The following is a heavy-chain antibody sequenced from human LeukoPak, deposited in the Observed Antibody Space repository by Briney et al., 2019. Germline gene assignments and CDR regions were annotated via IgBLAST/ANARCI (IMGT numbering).Heavy chain of an antibody. V-gene: IGHV3-23*01. CDR2: ITTSDGNT. J-gene: IGHJ4*02. D-gene: IGHD7-27*01. CDR3: AKDGGLWVSAHWGDS. CDR1: GFTFSSYT. Sequence: GGSLRLSCAASGFTFSSYTMSWVRQAPGKGLEWVSTITTSDGNTYYADSVKGRFTVSRDNSKNTLFLQMSSLKAEDTAVYYCAKDGGLWVSAHWGDSWGRGTLVTVSS.